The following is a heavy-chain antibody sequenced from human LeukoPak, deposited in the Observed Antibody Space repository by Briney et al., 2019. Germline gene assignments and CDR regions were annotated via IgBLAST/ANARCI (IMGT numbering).Heavy chain of an antibody. J-gene: IGHJ4*02. CDR3: AKDQGYSGYDPLDY. V-gene: IGHV3-64*04. CDR1: GFTFSSYA. CDR2: ISSNGGST. D-gene: IGHD5-12*01. Sequence: GGSLRLSCSASGFTFSSYAMHWVRQAPGKGLEYVSAISSNGGSTYYADSVKGRFTISRDNSKNTLYLQMNSLRAEDTAVYYCAKDQGYSGYDPLDYWGQGTLVTVSS.